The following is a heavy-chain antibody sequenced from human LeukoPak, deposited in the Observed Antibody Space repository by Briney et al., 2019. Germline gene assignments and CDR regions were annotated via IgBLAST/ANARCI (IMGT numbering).Heavy chain of an antibody. V-gene: IGHV1-2*02. Sequence: ASVKVSCKASGYTFTGYYMHWVRQAPGQGLEWMGWINPNSGGTNYAQKFQGRVTTTRDTSNSTAYMELSRLRSDDTAVYYCARDLYLGTYNLDYWGQGTLVTVSS. CDR1: GYTFTGYY. J-gene: IGHJ4*02. CDR3: ARDLYLGTYNLDY. CDR2: INPNSGGT. D-gene: IGHD1-1*01.